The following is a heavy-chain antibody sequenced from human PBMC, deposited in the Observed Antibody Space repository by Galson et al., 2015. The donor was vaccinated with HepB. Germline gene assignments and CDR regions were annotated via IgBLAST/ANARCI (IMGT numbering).Heavy chain of an antibody. Sequence: SLRVSCEASGFTFSNYAMRWVRQAPGKGLEYVSGISSNGGSTYYAHSVKGRFTITRDNSKNTLYLQMSSLRAEDTAVYYCATLYCSGNYTVLWYFDLWGRGTLVTVSS. CDR2: ISSNGGST. CDR3: ATLYCSGNYTVLWYFDL. D-gene: IGHD2-15*01. V-gene: IGHV3-64D*06. J-gene: IGHJ2*01. CDR1: GFTFSNYA.